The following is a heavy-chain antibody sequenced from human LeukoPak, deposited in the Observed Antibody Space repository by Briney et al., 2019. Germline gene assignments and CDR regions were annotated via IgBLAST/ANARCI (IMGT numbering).Heavy chain of an antibody. CDR3: AKDLRYYYYMDV. J-gene: IGHJ6*03. V-gene: IGHV3-21*01. CDR2: ISSSSSYI. CDR1: GFTFSSYN. Sequence: PGGSLRLSCAASGFTFSSYNMNWVRQAPGKGLEWVSSISSSSSYIYYADSVKGRFTISRDNTKNTLYLQMNSLRAEDTAVYYCAKDLRYYYYMDVWGKGTTVTISS.